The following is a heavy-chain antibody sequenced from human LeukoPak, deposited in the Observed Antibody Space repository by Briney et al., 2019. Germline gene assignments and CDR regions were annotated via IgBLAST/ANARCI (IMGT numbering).Heavy chain of an antibody. CDR1: GFTFSGSA. CDR3: TRVLGSTSQNKDY. V-gene: IGHV3-73*01. CDR2: IRSKANSYAT. Sequence: GGSLRLSCAASGFTFSGSAMHWVRQASGKGLEWGGRIRSKANSYATAYAASVKGRFTISRDDSQNTAYLQMNSLKTEDTAVYYCTRVLGSTSQNKDYWGQGTLVTVSS. J-gene: IGHJ4*02. D-gene: IGHD2-2*01.